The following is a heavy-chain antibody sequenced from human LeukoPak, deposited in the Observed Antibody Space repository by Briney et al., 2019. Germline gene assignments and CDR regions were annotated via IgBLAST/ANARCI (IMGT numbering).Heavy chain of an antibody. CDR1: GYTFTTHT. J-gene: IGHJ6*03. CDR2: INAGNGNT. CDR3: ARARYETRIWPKSRYDYYHYMDV. D-gene: IGHD3-3*01. V-gene: IGHV1-3*03. Sequence: ASVKVSCKASGYTFTTHTIHWVRQAPGQRLEWMGWINAGNGNTKYSQEFQDRVTITRDTSASTAYMELSSLRSEDMAVYYCARARYETRIWPKSRYDYYHYMDVWGKGTTVTASS.